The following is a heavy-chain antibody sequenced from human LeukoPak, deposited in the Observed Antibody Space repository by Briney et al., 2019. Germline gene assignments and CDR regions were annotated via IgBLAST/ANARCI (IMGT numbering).Heavy chain of an antibody. CDR2: IYYSGST. CDR3: ASGSTVDY. CDR1: GGSISSYY. Sequence: SETLSLTCTVSGGSISSYYWSWIRQPPGKGLEWIGSIYYSGSTYYNPSLKSRVTISVDTSKNQFSLKLSSVTAADTAVYYCASGSTVDYWGQGTLVTVSS. D-gene: IGHD2-2*01. J-gene: IGHJ4*02. V-gene: IGHV4-59*05.